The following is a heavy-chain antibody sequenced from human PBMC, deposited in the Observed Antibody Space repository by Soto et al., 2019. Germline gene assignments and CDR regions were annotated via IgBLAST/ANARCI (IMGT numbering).Heavy chain of an antibody. J-gene: IGHJ6*02. V-gene: IGHV3-23*01. Sequence: GGSLRLSCTASGFTFSSYAMSWVRQAPGKGLEWVSGISYSGASTYYADSVSGRFTISRDNSKNTLYLQMNSLRAGDTAVYYCAKDRRINGMDVWGQGTTVTVSS. CDR3: AKDRRINGMDV. CDR1: GFTFSSYA. CDR2: ISYSGAST. D-gene: IGHD3-3*02.